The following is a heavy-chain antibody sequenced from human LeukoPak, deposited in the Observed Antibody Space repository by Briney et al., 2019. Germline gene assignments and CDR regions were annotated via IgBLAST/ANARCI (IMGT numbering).Heavy chain of an antibody. D-gene: IGHD3-10*01. J-gene: IGHJ4*02. CDR3: ARSPEWFGESRNYYFDY. CDR1: GYTFTGYY. CDR2: IIPNSGGT. V-gene: IGHV1-2*02. Sequence: ASVKVSCKASGYTFTGYYMHWVRQAPGQGLEWTGWIIPNSGGTNYAQKFQGRVTMTTDTSTSTAYMELRSLRFDDTAVYYCARSPEWFGESRNYYFDYWGQGTLVTVSS.